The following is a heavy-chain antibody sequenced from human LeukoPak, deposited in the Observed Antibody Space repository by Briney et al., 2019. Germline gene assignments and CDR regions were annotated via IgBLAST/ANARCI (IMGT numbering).Heavy chain of an antibody. CDR1: GYTFTGYY. J-gene: IGHJ4*02. D-gene: IGHD6-13*01. V-gene: IGHV1-2*02. CDR2: INPNSGGT. Sequence: ASVKVSCKASGYTFTGYYMHWVRQAPGQGLEWMGWINPNSGGTNYAQKFQGRITMTRDTSISTAYMELSRLRSDDTAVYYCARGIWAAGNSDYWGQGTLVTVSS. CDR3: ARGIWAAGNSDY.